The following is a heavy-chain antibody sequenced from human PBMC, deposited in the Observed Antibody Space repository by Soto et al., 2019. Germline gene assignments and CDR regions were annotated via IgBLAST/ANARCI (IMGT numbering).Heavy chain of an antibody. J-gene: IGHJ3*02. Sequence: QVQLVQSGAEVKKPGSSVKVSCKASGGTFSSYAISWVRQAPGQGLEWMGGIIPIFGTANYAQKVQGRVTITADESTSTAYMELSSLRSEDTAVYYCARVDGHCSGGSCYSANAFDIWGQGTMVTVSS. CDR2: IIPIFGTA. V-gene: IGHV1-69*12. D-gene: IGHD2-15*01. CDR1: GGTFSSYA. CDR3: ARVDGHCSGGSCYSANAFDI.